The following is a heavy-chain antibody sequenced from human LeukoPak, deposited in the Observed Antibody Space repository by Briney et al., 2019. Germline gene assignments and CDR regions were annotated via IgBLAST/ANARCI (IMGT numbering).Heavy chain of an antibody. Sequence: QAGGSLRLSCAASGFTFSSYEMNWVRQAPGKGLEWVSYISSSGSTIYYADSVKGRFTISRDNAKNSLYLQMNSLRAEDTAVYYCARGQSPEFIAAAVNFDYWGQGTPVTVSS. D-gene: IGHD6-13*01. CDR2: ISSSGSTI. V-gene: IGHV3-48*03. CDR3: ARGQSPEFIAAAVNFDY. J-gene: IGHJ4*02. CDR1: GFTFSSYE.